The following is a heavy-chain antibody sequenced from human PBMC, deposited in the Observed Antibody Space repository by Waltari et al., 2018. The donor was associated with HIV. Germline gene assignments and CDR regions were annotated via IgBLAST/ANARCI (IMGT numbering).Heavy chain of an antibody. V-gene: IGHV4-39*01. CDR3: ARRGDGYNFNY. CDR2: IYYSGST. J-gene: IGHJ4*02. D-gene: IGHD5-12*01. Sequence: KGLEWIGSIYYSGSTYYNPSLKSRVTLSVDTSKNQFSLKLSSVTAADTAVYYCARRGDGYNFNYWGQGTLVTVSS.